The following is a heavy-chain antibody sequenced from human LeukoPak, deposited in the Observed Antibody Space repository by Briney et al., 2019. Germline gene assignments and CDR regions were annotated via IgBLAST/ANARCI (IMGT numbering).Heavy chain of an antibody. J-gene: IGHJ4*02. V-gene: IGHV3-53*01. Sequence: GGSLRLSCAASGFTFSSNYMSWVRQAPGKGLEWVSVIYSGGSTYYADSVKGRFTFSRDNSKNTLYLQMNSLRAEDTAVYYCARDYGWSYYNGGYWGQGTLVTVSS. CDR2: IYSGGST. CDR3: ARDYGWSYYNGGY. D-gene: IGHD1-26*01. CDR1: GFTFSSNY.